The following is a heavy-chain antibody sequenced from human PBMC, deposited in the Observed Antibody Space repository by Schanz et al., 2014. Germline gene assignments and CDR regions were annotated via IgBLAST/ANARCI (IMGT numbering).Heavy chain of an antibody. CDR3: ARAGQDFEYSSLSPIWYFDL. CDR1: GYTFTDYG. CDR2: IRPDNGHT. D-gene: IGHD6-6*01. Sequence: QVQLVQSGAEVRKPGASVKVSCKASGYTFTDYGLSWVRQAPGQGLEWLGWIRPDNGHTTYSQKVRDRVIFTTDTSANTAYMELSRLRSDDTAVYYCARAGQDFEYSSLSPIWYFDLWGRGTSVTVSS. J-gene: IGHJ2*01. V-gene: IGHV1-18*01.